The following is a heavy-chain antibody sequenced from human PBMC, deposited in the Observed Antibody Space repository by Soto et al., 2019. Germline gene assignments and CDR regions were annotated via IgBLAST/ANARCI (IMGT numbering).Heavy chain of an antibody. CDR3: ARDDNILVGPTSLGAMDV. D-gene: IGHD2-2*01. V-gene: IGHV4-4*02. CDR2: IYHSGST. CDR1: GGSISSNKW. J-gene: IGHJ6*02. Sequence: SETLSLTCAVYGGSISSNKWWSWVRQPPGKGLEWIGEIYHSGSTNYNPSLKSRVTISLDKSKNQFSLKLTSVTAADSAVYYCARDDNILVGPTSLGAMDVWGQGTTVTVS.